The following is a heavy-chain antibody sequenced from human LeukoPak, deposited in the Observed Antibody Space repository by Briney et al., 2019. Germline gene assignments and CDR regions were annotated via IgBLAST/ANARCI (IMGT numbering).Heavy chain of an antibody. V-gene: IGHV1-3*01. J-gene: IGHJ4*02. CDR1: GYTFTSYA. CDR2: INAGNGNT. Sequence: GASVKVSCKASGYTFTSYAMHWVRQAPGQRLEWMGWINAGNGNTKYSQKFQGRVTITRDTSASTAYMELSSLRSEDTAVYYCARGTYYDTLTGYYYQSYYFDYWGQGTLVTVSS. CDR3: ARGTYYDTLTGYYYQSYYFDY. D-gene: IGHD3-9*01.